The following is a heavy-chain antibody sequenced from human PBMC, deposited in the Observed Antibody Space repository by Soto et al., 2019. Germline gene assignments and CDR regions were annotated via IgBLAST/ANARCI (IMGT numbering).Heavy chain of an antibody. J-gene: IGHJ6*03. CDR2: ISGSGGST. CDR1: GFTFSSYA. CDR3: ARLSEESSSSNYYYFYMDV. Sequence: PGGSLRLSCAASGFTFSSYAMSWVRQAPGEGLEWVSAISGSGGSTYYADSVKGRFTISRDNSKNTLYLQMNSLRAEDTAVYYCARLSEESSSSNYYYFYMDVWGKGSTVTVSS. V-gene: IGHV3-23*01. D-gene: IGHD6-6*01.